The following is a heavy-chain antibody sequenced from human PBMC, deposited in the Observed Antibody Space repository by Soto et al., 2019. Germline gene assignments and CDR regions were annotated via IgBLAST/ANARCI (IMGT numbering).Heavy chain of an antibody. D-gene: IGHD3-10*01. V-gene: IGHV1-69*01. CDR3: ASQKLWFGELLSNYYYYYGLDV. CDR1: GGTVSSQA. J-gene: IGHJ6*02. Sequence: QVQLVQSGAEVKKPGSSVKVSCKASGGTVSSQAISWVRQAPGQGPEWMGGIIPILDTTDYSQNFQDRLSIIADESTSTGYMELTSLRSEDTAVYYCASQKLWFGELLSNYYYYYGLDVWGQGTTVTVSS. CDR2: IIPILDTT.